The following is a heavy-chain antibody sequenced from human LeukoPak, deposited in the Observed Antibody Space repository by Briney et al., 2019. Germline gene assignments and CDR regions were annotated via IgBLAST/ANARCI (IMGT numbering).Heavy chain of an antibody. D-gene: IGHD3-22*01. CDR2: IKQDGSEK. CDR3: ARDQKYYYDSSGYGY. CDR1: GFTFSSYW. J-gene: IGHJ4*02. V-gene: IGHV3-7*01. Sequence: GGSLRLSCAASGFTFSSYWMSWVRQAPGKGLEWVANIKQDGSEKYYVDSVKGRFTISRDNAKNSLYLQMSSLRAEDTAVYYCARDQKYYYDSSGYGYWGQGTLVTVSS.